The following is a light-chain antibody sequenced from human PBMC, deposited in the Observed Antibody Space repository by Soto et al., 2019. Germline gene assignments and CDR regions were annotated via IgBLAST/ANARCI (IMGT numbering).Light chain of an antibody. CDR3: QQYGSSPQT. CDR1: QSVSSSY. J-gene: IGKJ1*01. V-gene: IGKV3-20*01. Sequence: EIVLTQSPGTLSLSPGERATLSCRASQSVSSSYLAWYQQKPGHAPRLIIYGASSRATGIPERFSGSGSGTDFTLTISRLEPEDFAVYYCQQYGSSPQTFGKGTKVEIK. CDR2: GAS.